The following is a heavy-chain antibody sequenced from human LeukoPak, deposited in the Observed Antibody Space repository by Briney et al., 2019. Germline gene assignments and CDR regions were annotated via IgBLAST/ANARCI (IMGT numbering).Heavy chain of an antibody. CDR3: AREVKVGATEEGDY. D-gene: IGHD1-26*01. V-gene: IGHV4-38-2*02. CDR1: GYSISSGYY. CDR2: IYHSGST. Sequence: SSETLSLTCTVSGYSISSGYYWGWIRQPPGKGLEWIGSIYHSGSTYYNPSLKSRVTISVDTSKNQFSLKLSSVTAADTAVYYCAREVKVGATEEGDYWGQGTLVTVSS. J-gene: IGHJ4*02.